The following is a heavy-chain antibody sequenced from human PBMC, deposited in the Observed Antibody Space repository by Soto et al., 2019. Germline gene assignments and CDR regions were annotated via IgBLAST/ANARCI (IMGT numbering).Heavy chain of an antibody. D-gene: IGHD3-10*01. CDR2: ISAYNGNT. CDR3: ASTGELGVMDV. CDR1: GYTFTSYG. Sequence: ASVKVSCKASGYTFTSYGISWVRQAPGQGLEWMGWISAYNGNTNYAQKFQGRVTITRDTSASTAYMELSSLRSEDTAVYYCASTGELGVMDVWGQGTTVTVSS. V-gene: IGHV1-18*01. J-gene: IGHJ6*02.